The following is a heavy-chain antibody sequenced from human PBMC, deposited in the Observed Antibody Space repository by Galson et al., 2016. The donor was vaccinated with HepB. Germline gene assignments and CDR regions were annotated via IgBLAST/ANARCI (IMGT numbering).Heavy chain of an antibody. D-gene: IGHD2-21*01. CDR3: SNLGVVATERRPVRRFAP. Sequence: SLRLSCASSELKFRDYAITWFRRAPGKGLEWIGFVRSNNYGGPTSYAASVKGRFIISRDDSNRIAYLQMSSLKTEDTAVYYCSNLGVVATERRPVRRFAPWGQGTLVTVSS. V-gene: IGHV3-49*03. CDR2: VRSNNYGGPT. J-gene: IGHJ5*02. CDR1: ELKFRDYA.